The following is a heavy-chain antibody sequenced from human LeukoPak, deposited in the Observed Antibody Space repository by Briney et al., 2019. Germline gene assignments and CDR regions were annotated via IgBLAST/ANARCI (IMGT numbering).Heavy chain of an antibody. CDR3: ARAAPYGGYSTFDY. J-gene: IGHJ4*02. V-gene: IGHV4-31*03. D-gene: IGHD5-12*01. CDR2: IYYSGST. CDR1: GGSISSGGYY. Sequence: SQTLSLTCTVSGGSISSGGYYWSWIRQHPGKGLEWIGYIYYSGSTYYNPSLKSRVTISVDTSKNRFSLKLSSVTAADTAVYCCARAAPYGGYSTFDYWGQGTLVTVSS.